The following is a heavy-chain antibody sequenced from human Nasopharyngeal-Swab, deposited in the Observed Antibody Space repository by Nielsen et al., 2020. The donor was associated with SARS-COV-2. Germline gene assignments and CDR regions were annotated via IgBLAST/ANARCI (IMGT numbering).Heavy chain of an antibody. CDR2: IYSGGST. V-gene: IGHV3-53*01. Sequence: WIRQPPGKGLEWVSVIYSGGSTYYADSVKGRFTISSDNSKNTLYLQMNSLRAEDTAVYYCARDKGGNSPPYYFDYWGQGTLVTVSS. J-gene: IGHJ4*02. D-gene: IGHD4-23*01. CDR3: ARDKGGNSPPYYFDY.